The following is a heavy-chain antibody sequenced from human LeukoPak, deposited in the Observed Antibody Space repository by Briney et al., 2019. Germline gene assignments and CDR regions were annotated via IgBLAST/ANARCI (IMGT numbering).Heavy chain of an antibody. J-gene: IGHJ4*02. CDR3: ARVSLTSSSARMNRIAAAGTLDY. D-gene: IGHD6-13*01. CDR2: INHSGST. CDR1: GGSFSGYY. Sequence: MASETLSLTCAVYGGSFSGYYWSWIRQPPGKGLEWIGEINHSGSTNYNPSLKSRVTISVDTSKNQFSLKLSSVTAADTAVYYCARVSLTSSSARMNRIAAAGTLDYWGQGTLVTVSS. V-gene: IGHV4-34*01.